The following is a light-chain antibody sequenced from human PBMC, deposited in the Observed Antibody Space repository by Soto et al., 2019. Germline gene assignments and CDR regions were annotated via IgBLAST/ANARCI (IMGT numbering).Light chain of an antibody. CDR2: AAS. CDR1: QGISNY. Sequence: DIPMTQSPSSLSASVGDRVTITCRASQGISNYLDWYQQKPGKVPKLLIYAASTLQSRVPSRFSGSGSGTDFTLTISSLQPEYVATYYCQKYNSAPRTFGQGTKVEIK. V-gene: IGKV1-27*01. J-gene: IGKJ1*01. CDR3: QKYNSAPRT.